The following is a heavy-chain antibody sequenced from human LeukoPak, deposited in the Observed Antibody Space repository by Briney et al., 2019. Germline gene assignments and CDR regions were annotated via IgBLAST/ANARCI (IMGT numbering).Heavy chain of an antibody. CDR1: GYTFTSYY. CDR2: IDPSGGST. CDR3: ARVGDFWSGYGPGGAFDI. V-gene: IGHV1-46*01. J-gene: IGHJ3*02. D-gene: IGHD3-3*01. Sequence: ASVKVSCKASGYTFTSYYMHWVRQAPGQGLEWMGIIDPSGGSTSYAQKFQGRVTMTRDTSTSTVYMELSSLRSEDTAVYYCARVGDFWSGYGPGGAFDIWGQGTMVTVSS.